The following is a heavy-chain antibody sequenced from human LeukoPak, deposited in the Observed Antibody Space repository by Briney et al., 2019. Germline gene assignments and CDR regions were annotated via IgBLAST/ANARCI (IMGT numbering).Heavy chain of an antibody. CDR3: ARGDPDISFGVAGEAFDI. Sequence: GGSLRLSCAASGFPFSSYSMNWVRRAPGKGLEWVSSISSSSSYIYYADSMKGRFTISRDNAKKSLYLQMNSLRAEDTAVYYCARGDPDISFGVAGEAFDIWGQGTMVTVSS. CDR2: ISSSSSYI. V-gene: IGHV3-21*01. CDR1: GFPFSSYS. D-gene: IGHD3-3*01. J-gene: IGHJ3*02.